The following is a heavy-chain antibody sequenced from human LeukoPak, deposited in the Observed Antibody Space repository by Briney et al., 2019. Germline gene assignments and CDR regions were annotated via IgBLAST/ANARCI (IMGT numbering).Heavy chain of an antibody. J-gene: IGHJ3*02. CDR3: ARQGAVLRYFDWLNDAFDI. CDR1: GYSFTSYW. V-gene: IGHV5-51*01. D-gene: IGHD3-9*01. Sequence: GESLKISCKGSGYSFTSYWIGWVRQMPGKGLEWMGIIYPGDSDTRYSPSFQGQVTISADQSISTAYLQWSSLKASDTAMYYCARQGAVLRYFDWLNDAFDIWGQGTMATVSS. CDR2: IYPGDSDT.